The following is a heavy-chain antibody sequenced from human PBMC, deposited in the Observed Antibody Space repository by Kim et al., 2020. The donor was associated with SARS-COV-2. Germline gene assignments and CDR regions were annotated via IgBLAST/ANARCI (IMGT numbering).Heavy chain of an antibody. Sequence: KGRVTIAVDTSKNQFSLKLGSVTAADTAVYYCARDRWGYYYGSGSPDAFDIWGQGTMVTVSS. D-gene: IGHD3-10*01. V-gene: IGHV4-31*02. J-gene: IGHJ3*02. CDR3: ARDRWGYYYGSGSPDAFDI.